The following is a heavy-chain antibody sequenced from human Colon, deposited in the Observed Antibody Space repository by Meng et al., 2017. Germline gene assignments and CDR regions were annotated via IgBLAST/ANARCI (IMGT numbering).Heavy chain of an antibody. D-gene: IGHD2-8*02. CDR2: IYPGGST. V-gene: IGHV4-4*02. J-gene: IGHJ4*02. CDR3: AREVEVLVVPGYFDY. Sequence: QVQLQESGPGLVKPSGTLSRTCAVSGGSISRSYWWSWVRQPPGKGLEWIGEIYPGGSTNYNPSLNSRVTISVDKSKNQFSLNLSSVTAADTAVYYCAREVEVLVVPGYFDYWGQGTLVTVSS. CDR1: GGSISRSYW.